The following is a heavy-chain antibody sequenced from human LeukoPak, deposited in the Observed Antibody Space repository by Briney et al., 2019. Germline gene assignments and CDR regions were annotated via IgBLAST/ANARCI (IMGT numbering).Heavy chain of an antibody. D-gene: IGHD3-10*01. J-gene: IGHJ4*02. CDR2: ISYDGSNK. CDR3: ARDKAGTNDY. V-gene: IGHV3-30-3*01. CDR1: GFTFSSYA. Sequence: GGSLRLSCAAFGFTFSSYAMHWVRQAPGKGLEWVAVISYDGSNKYYADSVKGRFTISRDNSKNTLYLQMNSLRAEDTAVYYCARDKAGTNDYWGQGTLVTVSS.